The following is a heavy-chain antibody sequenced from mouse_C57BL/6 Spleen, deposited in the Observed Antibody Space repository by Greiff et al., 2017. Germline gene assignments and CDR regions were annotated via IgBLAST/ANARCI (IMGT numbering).Heavy chain of an antibody. D-gene: IGHD1-1*01. CDR2: IWTGGGT. CDR1: GFSLTSYA. J-gene: IGHJ1*03. CDR3: ARPYGSSFDWYFNV. V-gene: IGHV2-9-1*01. Sequence: QVQLKESGPGLVAPSQSLSITCTVSGFSLTSYAISWVRQPPGKGLEWLGVIWTGGGTNYNSALKSRLSISKDNSKSQVFLKMNSLQTDDTARYXCARPYGSSFDWYFNVWGTGTTVTVSS.